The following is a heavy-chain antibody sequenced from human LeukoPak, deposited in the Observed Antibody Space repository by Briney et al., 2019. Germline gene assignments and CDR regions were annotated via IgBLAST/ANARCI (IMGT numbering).Heavy chain of an antibody. J-gene: IGHJ4*02. Sequence: PSETLSLTCAVYGGSFSDYFWSWIRQPPGKGLEWIGEISHSGSTTYNPSLKSRVTMLLDKSKNQFSLKLNSVTAADTAVYYCARNGGNSDYDYWGQGTLVTVSA. D-gene: IGHD4-23*01. CDR3: ARNGGNSDYDY. CDR2: ISHSGST. CDR1: GGSFSDYF. V-gene: IGHV4-34*01.